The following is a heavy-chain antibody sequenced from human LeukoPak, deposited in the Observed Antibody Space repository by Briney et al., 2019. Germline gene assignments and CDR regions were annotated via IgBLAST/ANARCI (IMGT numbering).Heavy chain of an antibody. V-gene: IGHV3-23*01. CDR3: AKDPDYGDGGY. D-gene: IGHD4-17*01. Sequence: GGSLRLSCAASGFTFSSYAMSWVRQAPGKGLEWVSAVSGSGGSTYYADSVKGRFTISRDNSKNTLYLQMNSLRAEDTAVYYCAKDPDYGDGGYWGQGTLVTVSS. J-gene: IGHJ4*02. CDR1: GFTFSSYA. CDR2: VSGSGGST.